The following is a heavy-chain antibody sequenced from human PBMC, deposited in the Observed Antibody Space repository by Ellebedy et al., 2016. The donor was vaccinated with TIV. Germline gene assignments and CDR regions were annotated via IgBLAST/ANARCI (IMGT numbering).Heavy chain of an antibody. V-gene: IGHV3-23*01. CDR3: ATTDGYGTGWYGRNPY. D-gene: IGHD6-19*01. Sequence: GESLKISCAASGLTLSSSTLSWVRQAPGKGLEWVSSILSGGPTSYADSVKCRFTISRDNSENTLYLHMNSLRVEDTAVYYCATTDGYGTGWYGRNPYWGQGTLVTVSS. CDR2: ILSGGPT. CDR1: GLTLSSST. J-gene: IGHJ4*02.